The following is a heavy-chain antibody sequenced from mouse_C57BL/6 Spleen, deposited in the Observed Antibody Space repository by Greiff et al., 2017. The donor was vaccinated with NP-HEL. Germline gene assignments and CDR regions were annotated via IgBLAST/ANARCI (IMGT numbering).Heavy chain of an antibody. CDR2: IDPSDSST. CDR1: GYTFTSYW. CDR3: ARSLRPVFDYAMDY. Sequence: QVQLQQPGAELVMPGASVKLSCKASGYTFTSYWMHWVKQRPGQGLEWLGEIDPSDSSTNYNQKFKGKSTLTGDKSSSTAYMQLSSMTSEDSAVYYCARSLRPVFDYAMDYWGQGTSVTVSS. J-gene: IGHJ4*01. V-gene: IGHV1-69*01. D-gene: IGHD3-2*02.